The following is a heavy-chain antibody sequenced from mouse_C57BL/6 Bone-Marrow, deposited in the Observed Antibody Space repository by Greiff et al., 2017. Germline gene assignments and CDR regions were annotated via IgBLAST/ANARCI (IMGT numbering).Heavy chain of an antibody. D-gene: IGHD1-1*01. J-gene: IGHJ1*03. CDR1: GYTFTSYW. CDR3: ARGGSSRHLYFDV. Sequence: QVQLQQPGAELVRPGSSVKLSCKASGYTFTSYWMHWVKQRPIQGLEWIGNIYPSDSETHYNQKFKDKATLTVDKSSSTAYMQLSSLTTGDSAVYYCARGGSSRHLYFDVWGTGTTVTVCS. V-gene: IGHV1-52*01. CDR2: IYPSDSET.